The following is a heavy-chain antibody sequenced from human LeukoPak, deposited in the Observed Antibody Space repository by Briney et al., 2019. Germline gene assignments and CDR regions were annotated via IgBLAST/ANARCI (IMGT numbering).Heavy chain of an antibody. V-gene: IGHV1-8*03. CDR1: GYTFTSYD. J-gene: IGHJ6*03. CDR2: MNPSSGNT. D-gene: IGHD3-3*01. CDR3: ARALHYDFWSGYYYYYMDV. Sequence: ASVKVSCKASGYTFTSYDINWVRQATGQGLEWMGWMNPSSGNTGYAQKFQGRVTITRNTSISTAYMELSSLRSEDTAVYYCARALHYDFWSGYYYYYMDVWGKGTTVTVSS.